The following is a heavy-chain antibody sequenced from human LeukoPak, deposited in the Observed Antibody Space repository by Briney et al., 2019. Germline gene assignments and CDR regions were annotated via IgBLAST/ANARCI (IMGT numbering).Heavy chain of an antibody. CDR3: ARHRRKYTREYHFDS. Sequence: SETLSLTCTVSGGSIRGYYWGCMRQRPGGGLQWIGFISETGSTDYNPPLERRITMSVDNSRIQVSLRLRYATAADTAIYYCARHRRKYTREYHFDSWGQGILVSVSS. V-gene: IGHV4-31*02. J-gene: IGHJ4*02. D-gene: IGHD6-6*01. CDR2: ISETGST. CDR1: GGSIRGYY.